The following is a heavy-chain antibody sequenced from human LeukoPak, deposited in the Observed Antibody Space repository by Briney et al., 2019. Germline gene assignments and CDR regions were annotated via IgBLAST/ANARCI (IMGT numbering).Heavy chain of an antibody. V-gene: IGHV3-23*01. Sequence: GGSLRLSCAASGFPFSSYAMSWVRQAPGKGLEWVPAISGSGGSTYYADSVKGRFTISRDNSKNTLYLQMNSLRAEDTAVYYCAKGGLGYCSSTSCYYFDYWGQGTLVTVSS. CDR2: ISGSGGST. D-gene: IGHD2-2*01. CDR3: AKGGLGYCSSTSCYYFDY. J-gene: IGHJ4*02. CDR1: GFPFSSYA.